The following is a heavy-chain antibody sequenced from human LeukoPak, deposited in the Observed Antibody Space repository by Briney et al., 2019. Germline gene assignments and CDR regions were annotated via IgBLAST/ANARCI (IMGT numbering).Heavy chain of an antibody. J-gene: IGHJ3*02. D-gene: IGHD3-10*01. CDR2: ISSSGTYI. CDR1: GFTFSSYG. Sequence: PGGSLRLSCAASGFTFSSYGMSWVRQAPGKGLEWVSSISSSGTYIYYADSVRGRFTISRDNAKNSLYLQMNSLRAEDTAVYYCATVPPAGFLDAFDIWGQGTMVTVSS. V-gene: IGHV3-21*01. CDR3: ATVPPAGFLDAFDI.